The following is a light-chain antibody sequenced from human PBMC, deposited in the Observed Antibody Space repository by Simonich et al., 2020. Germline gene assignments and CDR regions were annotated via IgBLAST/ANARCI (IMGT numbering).Light chain of an antibody. CDR1: QGISNY. V-gene: IGKV1-27*01. Sequence: DIQMTQSPSSLSASVGDRVTITCRASQGISNYLAWYQQKPGKVPKLLIYAASTLQSGVQSRVSGSGSGTDFTLTISSLQPEDVSTYYCQKYNSAPRTFGQGTKVEIK. CDR2: AAS. J-gene: IGKJ1*01. CDR3: QKYNSAPRT.